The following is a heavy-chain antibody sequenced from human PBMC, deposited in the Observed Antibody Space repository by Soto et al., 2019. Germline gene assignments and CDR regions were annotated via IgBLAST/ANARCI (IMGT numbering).Heavy chain of an antibody. J-gene: IGHJ6*02. CDR3: AKDRGSGSFYIEGMDV. V-gene: IGHV3-30*18. CDR1: GFTFSTYG. Sequence: QVQLVESGGGVVQPGRSLRLSCAASGFTFSTYGMHWVRQAPGKGLEWVAVISYDGSNKYYADSVKGRFTISRVNSKNTLYLQMNSLRAEDTAVYYCAKDRGSGSFYIEGMDVWGQGTTVTVSS. D-gene: IGHD3-10*01. CDR2: ISYDGSNK.